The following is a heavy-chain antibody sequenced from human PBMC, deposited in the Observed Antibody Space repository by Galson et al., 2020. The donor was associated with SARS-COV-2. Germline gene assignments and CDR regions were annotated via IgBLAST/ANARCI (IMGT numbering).Heavy chain of an antibody. D-gene: IGHD2-21*01. J-gene: IGHJ4*02. V-gene: IGHV3-30*01. CDR3: ARDKLGDKLELDY. Sequence: GESLKISCAASGFTFSLHPMHWVRQAPGKGLEWVAVISYDATNAYYADSVKGRFAISRDNSNKTLHLQMNGLRAEDTAIYYCARDKLGDKLELDYWGQGTLVTVSS. CDR1: GFTFSLHP. CDR2: ISYDATNA.